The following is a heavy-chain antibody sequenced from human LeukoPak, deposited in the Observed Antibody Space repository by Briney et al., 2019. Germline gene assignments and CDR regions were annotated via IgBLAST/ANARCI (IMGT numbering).Heavy chain of an antibody. V-gene: IGHV4-30-4*08. J-gene: IGHJ6*03. CDR2: IYNSGST. D-gene: IGHD3-10*01. CDR3: ARGTGYYYYMDV. CDR1: GDPISSGDYY. Sequence: SQTLSLTCTVSGDPISSGDYYWSWIRQPPGKVLEWIGYIYNSGSTYYNPSLKSRVTISADTSKNQFSLKLSSVTAADTAVYYCARGTGYYYYMDVWGKGTTVTVSS.